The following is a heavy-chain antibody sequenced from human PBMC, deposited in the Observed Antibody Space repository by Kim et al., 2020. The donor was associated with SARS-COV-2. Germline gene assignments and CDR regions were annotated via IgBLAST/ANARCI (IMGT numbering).Heavy chain of an antibody. CDR3: ARGPGGYLDAFDI. J-gene: IGHJ3*02. Sequence: SETLSLTCTVSGGSISSGGYYWSWIRQHPGKGLEWIGYIYYSGSTYYNPSLKSRVTISVDTSKNQFSLKLSSVTAADTAVYYCARGPGGYLDAFDIWGQGTMVTVSS. V-gene: IGHV4-31*03. CDR2: IYYSGST. CDR1: GGSISSGGYY. D-gene: IGHD2-15*01.